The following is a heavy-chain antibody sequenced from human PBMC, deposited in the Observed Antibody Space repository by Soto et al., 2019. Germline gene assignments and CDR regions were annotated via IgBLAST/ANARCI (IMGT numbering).Heavy chain of an antibody. V-gene: IGHV4-30-4*01. D-gene: IGHD6-6*01. Sequence: PSETLSLTCTVSCGYIRSSDYHWSWTRQAPAKGLEWIGYIHNSGTSFYNPSLRGRVTVTLDTSRSQFSLTLASVTAADTAVYYCVREERIAAPKLDYWGQGIPVTVSS. J-gene: IGHJ4*02. CDR3: VREERIAAPKLDY. CDR2: IHNSGTS. CDR1: CGYIRSSDYH.